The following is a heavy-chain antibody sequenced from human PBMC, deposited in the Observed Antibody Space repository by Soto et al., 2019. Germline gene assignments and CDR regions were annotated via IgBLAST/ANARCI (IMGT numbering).Heavy chain of an antibody. V-gene: IGHV3-23*01. J-gene: IGHJ4*02. CDR2: ISNNGFST. CDR3: AKERAARGIDY. CDR1: GFAFNNYA. D-gene: IGHD3-16*01. Sequence: VQLLDSGGGLVQPGVSLRLSCAASGFAFNNYAMTWVRQAPGKGLEWVSTISNNGFSTYYADSVTGRFTISRDNSMHTVYLQMSSLRAEDTALYYCAKERAARGIDYWGQGTLVTVSS.